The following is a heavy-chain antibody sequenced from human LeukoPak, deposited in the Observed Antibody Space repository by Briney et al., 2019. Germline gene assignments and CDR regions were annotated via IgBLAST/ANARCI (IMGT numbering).Heavy chain of an antibody. CDR1: GGSISSYY. D-gene: IGHD2-15*01. Sequence: PSETLSLTCTVSGGSISSYYWSWVRQPPGKELEWIGSIDYSGSSNYNPSLKSRVTLSLDTSKNQFSLKLSSVIAADTAVYYCARVGGPFDYWGQGTLVTVSS. CDR3: ARVGGPFDY. V-gene: IGHV4-59*01. J-gene: IGHJ4*02. CDR2: IDYSGSS.